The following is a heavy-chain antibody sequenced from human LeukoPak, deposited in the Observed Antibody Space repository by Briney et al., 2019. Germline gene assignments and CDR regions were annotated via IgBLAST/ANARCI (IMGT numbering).Heavy chain of an antibody. Sequence: KPSENLSPNCAVYGGSFSGYYWSWIRQPPGKGLEWIGEINHSGSTNYNPSLKSRVTISVDTSKNQFSLKLSSVTAADTAVYYCARTRGMSYWGQGTLVTVSS. CDR3: ARTRGMSY. V-gene: IGHV4-34*01. CDR1: GGSFSGYY. D-gene: IGHD3-16*01. J-gene: IGHJ4*02. CDR2: INHSGST.